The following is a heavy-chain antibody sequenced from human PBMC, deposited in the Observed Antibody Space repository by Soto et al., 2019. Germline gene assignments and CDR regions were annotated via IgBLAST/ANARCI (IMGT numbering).Heavy chain of an antibody. D-gene: IGHD3-9*01. V-gene: IGHV3-23*01. CDR3: VKLRRQPPFDSDSLYV. CDR1: GFTFSTYA. Sequence: PGGSLRLSCAASGFTFSTYAMTWVRQAPEKGLEWVSAISGSGGGTYYADSVKGRFTISRDNSKNTLFLHMNSLRVDDTALYYCVKLRRQPPFDSDSLYVWGKGTTVTVSS. CDR2: ISGSGGGT. J-gene: IGHJ6*04.